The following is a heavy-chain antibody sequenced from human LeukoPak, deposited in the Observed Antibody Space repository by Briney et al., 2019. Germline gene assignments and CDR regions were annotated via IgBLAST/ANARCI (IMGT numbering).Heavy chain of an antibody. J-gene: IGHJ4*02. D-gene: IGHD2/OR15-2a*01. CDR2: LGNSDNNM. V-gene: IGHV3-11*01. CDR3: AREQYYRFDT. CDR1: GFIISDYY. Sequence: PGGSLRLSCVGSGFIISDYYTSWIRQAPGKGLEWVAALGNSDNNMFLSDSVKGRFTISGDNAKNSVSLQMNSLRAEDTAVYYCAREQYYRFDTWGQGAPVTVSS.